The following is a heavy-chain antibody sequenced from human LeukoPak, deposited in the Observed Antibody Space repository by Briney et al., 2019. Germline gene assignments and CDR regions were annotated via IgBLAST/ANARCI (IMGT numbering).Heavy chain of an antibody. D-gene: IGHD2-2*01. Sequence: GESLKISCKGSGYIFTNYWIAWVRQMPGKGLEWMGIIYPVNSDTRYSPSFQGQVTMSVDKSISTAYLQWSSLEASDTAIYYCARHDLPVGCSSTSCPYGSWFDPWGQGILVTVPS. CDR2: IYPVNSDT. J-gene: IGHJ5*02. CDR3: ARHDLPVGCSSTSCPYGSWFDP. V-gene: IGHV5-51*01. CDR1: GYIFTNYW.